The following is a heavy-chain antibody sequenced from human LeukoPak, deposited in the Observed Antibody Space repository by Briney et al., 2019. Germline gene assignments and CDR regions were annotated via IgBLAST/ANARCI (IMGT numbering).Heavy chain of an antibody. CDR3: ARGKGSGWTFDY. CDR1: GRSFSGYY. Sequence: SETLSLTCAVYGRSFSGYYWTCIRQPPGKGLEWIGEINHSGSTNYNPSLKSRVTISVDTSKNQFSLKLSSVTAADTAVYYCARGKGSGWTFDYWGQGTLVTVSS. CDR2: INHSGST. J-gene: IGHJ4*02. V-gene: IGHV4-34*01. D-gene: IGHD6-19*01.